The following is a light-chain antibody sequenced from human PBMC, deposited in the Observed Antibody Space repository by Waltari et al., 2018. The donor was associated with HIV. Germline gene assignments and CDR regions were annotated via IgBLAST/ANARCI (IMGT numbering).Light chain of an antibody. J-gene: IGLJ1*01. CDR3: GADHGSGSNYVYV. V-gene: IGLV9-49*01. CDR1: SDYSNYK. Sequence: QPMLTQPPSASASLGASVTPTCTLSSDYSNYKVDWYQQRPGQGPRFVLRVGTGGVGGSKGEGIPDRFSVLGAGLNRYLAIKNIQDGDEGDYHCGADHGSGSNYVYVFGTGTKGTVL. CDR2: VGTGGVGG.